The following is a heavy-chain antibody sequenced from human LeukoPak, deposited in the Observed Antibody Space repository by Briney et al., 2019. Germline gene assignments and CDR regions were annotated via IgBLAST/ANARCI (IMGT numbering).Heavy chain of an antibody. Sequence: PGGSLRLSCVVSGLTFSSNYMSWVRQAPGKGLEGVAVIYSAATTHSADSVKGTFIFYRDNSNTTLYLQMNSLRAEDTAVYYCASKLTTGYWGQGTLVTVSS. CDR1: GLTFSSNY. D-gene: IGHD4-17*01. J-gene: IGHJ4*02. CDR3: ASKLTTGY. V-gene: IGHV3-66*01. CDR2: IYSAATT.